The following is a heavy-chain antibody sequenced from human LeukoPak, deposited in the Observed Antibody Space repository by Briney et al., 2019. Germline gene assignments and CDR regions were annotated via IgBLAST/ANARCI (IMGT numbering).Heavy chain of an antibody. CDR1: GFTFSSYS. D-gene: IGHD1-26*01. CDR2: ISSSSSYI. J-gene: IGHJ4*02. CDR3: ASEVGAVRY. V-gene: IGHV3-21*01. Sequence: GGSLRLSCAASGFTFSSYSMNWVRQAPGKGLEWVSSISSSSSYIYYADSMKGRFTISRDNAKNSLYLQMNSLRAEDTAVYYCASEVGAVRYWGQGTLVTVSS.